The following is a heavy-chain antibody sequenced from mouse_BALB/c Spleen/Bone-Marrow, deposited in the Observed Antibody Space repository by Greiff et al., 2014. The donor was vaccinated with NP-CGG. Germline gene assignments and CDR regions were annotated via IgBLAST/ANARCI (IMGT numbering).Heavy chain of an antibody. V-gene: IGHV3-1*02. CDR1: GYSITSGYS. Sequence: VQLKESGPDLVKPSQSLSLTCTVTGYSITSGYSWHWIRQFPGDKLEWMGYIHYSGTTNYNPSLKSRVSITRDTSKNQFFLQLNSVTTEDTATYYCARSLDEGYAMDYWGQGTSVTVSS. D-gene: IGHD2-10*02. CDR3: ARSLDEGYAMDY. CDR2: IHYSGTT. J-gene: IGHJ4*01.